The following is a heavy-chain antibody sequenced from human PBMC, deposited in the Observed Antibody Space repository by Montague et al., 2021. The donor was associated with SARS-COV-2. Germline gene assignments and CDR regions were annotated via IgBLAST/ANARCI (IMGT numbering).Heavy chain of an antibody. D-gene: IGHD3-22*01. CDR1: GGSITNNIDY. CDR3: ARLKRYFDSSGSPSAFDF. J-gene: IGHJ3*01. CDR2: IYYTVNT. V-gene: IGHV4-39*02. Sequence: SETLSLTCTVSGGSITNNIDYWAWIRQPPGKGLEWIGSIYYTVNTYYNPSLKSRVTISVVTSKNHFTLKLSSVTAAETAVYYCARLKRYFDSSGSPSAFDFWGQGTKVTVSS.